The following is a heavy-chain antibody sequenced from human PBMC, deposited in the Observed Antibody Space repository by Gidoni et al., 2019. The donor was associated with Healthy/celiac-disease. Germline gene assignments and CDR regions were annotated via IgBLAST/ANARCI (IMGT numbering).Heavy chain of an antibody. D-gene: IGHD1-26*01. CDR3: ARVDSGAFDI. J-gene: IGHJ3*02. CDR1: GFTFSSYS. CDR2: ISSSSSYI. V-gene: IGHV3-21*01. Sequence: EVQLVESGGGLVKPGGSLRLSCAASGFTFSSYSMNWVRQAPGKGLAWVSSISSSSSYIYYADSVKGRFTISRDNAKNSLYLQMNSLRAEDTAVYYCARVDSGAFDIWGQGTMVTVSS.